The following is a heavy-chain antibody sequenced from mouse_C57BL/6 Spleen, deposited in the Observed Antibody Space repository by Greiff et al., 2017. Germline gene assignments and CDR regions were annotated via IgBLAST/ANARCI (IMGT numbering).Heavy chain of an antibody. Sequence: QVQLQQPGAELVKPGASVKLSCKASGYTFTSYWMPWVKQRPGQGLEWIGMIHPNSGSTNYNEKFKSKATLTVDKSSSTAYMQLSSLTSEDSAVYYCARPRDAAGLVEFGGWGTAIPVTV. J-gene: IGHJ1*03. V-gene: IGHV1-64*01. CDR2: IHPNSGST. D-gene: IGHD3-1*01. CDR1: GYTFTSYW. CDR3: ARPRDAAGLVEFGG.